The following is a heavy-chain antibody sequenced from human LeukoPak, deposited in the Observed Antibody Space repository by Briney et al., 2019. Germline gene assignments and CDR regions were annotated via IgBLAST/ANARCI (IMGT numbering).Heavy chain of an antibody. Sequence: SETLSLTCTVSGYSINSGYYWSWIRQPPGKRLEWIGSIYYSGSTYSNPTLKSRLTISVDTSKNQISLNLTSVTAADAAVYYCAGHALYTGGWYESYFASGGQGSLAPVSP. CDR2: IYYSGST. CDR1: GYSINSGYY. CDR3: AGHALYTGGWYESYFAS. J-gene: IGHJ4*02. D-gene: IGHD6-19*01. V-gene: IGHV4-38-2*02.